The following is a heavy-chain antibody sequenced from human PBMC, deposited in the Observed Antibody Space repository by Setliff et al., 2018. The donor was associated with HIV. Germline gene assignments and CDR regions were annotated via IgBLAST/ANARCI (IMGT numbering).Heavy chain of an antibody. V-gene: IGHV5-51*01. CDR2: IYPSDSAT. Sequence: PGESLKISCQGSGYSFTSHWIAWVRQMPGQGLEWMGIIYPSDSATAYSPSFQGRVSFAADESTTTAYLELSSLRSEDTAFYYCARSQKDISMVGGALKPGASDIWGQGTLVTVSS. D-gene: IGHD3-10*01. J-gene: IGHJ3*02. CDR3: ARSQKDISMVGGALKPGASDI. CDR1: GYSFTSHW.